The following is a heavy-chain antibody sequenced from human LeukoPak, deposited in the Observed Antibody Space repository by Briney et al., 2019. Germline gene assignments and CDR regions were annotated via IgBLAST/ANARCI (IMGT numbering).Heavy chain of an antibody. CDR3: TRSRYCSSTSCYGMDV. Sequence: TLSLTCTVSGDSISSGGYYWTWIRQHPGKGLEWIGYIYYSGSTYYNPSLTSRVTISVDTSKNQFSLKLSSVTAADTAVYYCTRSRYCSSTSCYGMDVWGQGTTVTVSS. V-gene: IGHV4-31*03. CDR1: GDSISSGGYY. CDR2: IYYSGST. D-gene: IGHD2-2*01. J-gene: IGHJ6*02.